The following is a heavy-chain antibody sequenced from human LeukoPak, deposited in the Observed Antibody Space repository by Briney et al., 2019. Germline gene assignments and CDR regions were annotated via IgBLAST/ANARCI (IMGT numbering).Heavy chain of an antibody. Sequence: SETLSLTCTVSGGSISSGSYYWSWIRQPPGKGLEWIGYIYYSGSTNYNPSLKSRVTISVDTSKNQFSLKLSSVTAADTAVYYCARHLYYYDSSGYSDAFDIWGQGTMVTVSS. V-gene: IGHV4-61*01. CDR2: IYYSGST. D-gene: IGHD3-22*01. CDR3: ARHLYYYDSSGYSDAFDI. J-gene: IGHJ3*02. CDR1: GGSISSGSYY.